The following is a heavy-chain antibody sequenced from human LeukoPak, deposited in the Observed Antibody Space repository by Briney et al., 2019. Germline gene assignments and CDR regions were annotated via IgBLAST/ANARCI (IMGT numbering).Heavy chain of an antibody. Sequence: SETLSLACTVSGGSISSYYWSWLRQPAGKGLEWIGRIYTSGSTNYNPSLKSRVTKSVDTSKNQFSLKLSSVTAADTAVYYCARHEARGYSSSWFDYWGQGTLVTVSS. D-gene: IGHD6-13*01. CDR3: ARHEARGYSSSWFDY. CDR2: IYTSGST. CDR1: GGSISSYY. J-gene: IGHJ4*02. V-gene: IGHV4-4*07.